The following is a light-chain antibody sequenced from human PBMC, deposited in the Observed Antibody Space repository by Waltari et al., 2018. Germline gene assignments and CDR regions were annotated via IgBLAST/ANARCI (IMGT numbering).Light chain of an antibody. V-gene: IGKV1-8*01. CDR3: QQLNEYPFT. J-gene: IGKJ5*01. CDR1: QSVSTY. CDR2: AAS. Sequence: AIRMTQSPSSLSASTGDRVTITCRASQSVSTYLAWYQQKPGKAPKLLIYAASTLQRGVPLRFSGSGSGTDFTLSISCLQSEDFATYYCQQLNEYPFTFGQGTRLDIK.